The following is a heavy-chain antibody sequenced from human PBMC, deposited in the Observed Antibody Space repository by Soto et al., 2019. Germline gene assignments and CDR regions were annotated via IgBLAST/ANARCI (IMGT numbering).Heavy chain of an antibody. Sequence: QVQLVQSGTEVKKPGASVKVSCEASGYTFTSYGISWVRQAPGQGLEWMGWISGYNGNTSPAQKLQGRVTMTTYTSTSTAYMELRSLRSDDTAVYYCTRVGYCTNGVCYYDYYYGMDVWGQGTTVIVSS. CDR2: ISGYNGNT. J-gene: IGHJ6*02. D-gene: IGHD2-8*01. CDR3: TRVGYCTNGVCYYDYYYGMDV. CDR1: GYTFTSYG. V-gene: IGHV1-18*01.